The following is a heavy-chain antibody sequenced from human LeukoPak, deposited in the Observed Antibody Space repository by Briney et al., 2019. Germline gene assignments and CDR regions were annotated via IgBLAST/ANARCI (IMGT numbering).Heavy chain of an antibody. CDR2: TYPGDSDT. Sequence: GESLKISCKGSGYSFISYWIGWVRQMPGKGLEWMGITYPGDSDTRYSPSFQGQVTISADKSIGTAYLQWSSLKASDAAMYYCARGRSLTGYYMNWFDPWGQGTLVTVSS. CDR3: ARGRSLTGYYMNWFDP. V-gene: IGHV5-51*01. J-gene: IGHJ5*02. CDR1: GYSFISYW. D-gene: IGHD3-9*01.